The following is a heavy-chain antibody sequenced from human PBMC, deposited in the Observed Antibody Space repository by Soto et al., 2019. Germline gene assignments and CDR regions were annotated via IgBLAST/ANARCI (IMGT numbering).Heavy chain of an antibody. Sequence: SVKVSCKASGGTFSSYAISWVRQAPGQGLEWMGGIIPIFGTANYAQKFQGRVTITADESTSTAYMELSSLRSEDTAVYYCATKYYYDSSGYSRRRGSYYFDYWGQGTLVTVSS. CDR1: GGTFSSYA. CDR3: ATKYYYDSSGYSRRRGSYYFDY. D-gene: IGHD3-22*01. V-gene: IGHV1-69*13. J-gene: IGHJ4*02. CDR2: IIPIFGTA.